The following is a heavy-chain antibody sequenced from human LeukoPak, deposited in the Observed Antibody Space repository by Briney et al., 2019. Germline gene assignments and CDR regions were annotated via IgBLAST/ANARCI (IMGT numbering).Heavy chain of an antibody. Sequence: GGSLRLSCAASGFTFSSYAMHWVRQAPGKGLEWVAVISYDGSNKYYADSVKGRFTISRDNSKNTLYLQMNSLRAEDTAVYYCARSGESSWLYYYYYYYMDVWGKGTTVTISS. CDR1: GFTFSSYA. CDR3: ARSGESSWLYYYYYYYMDV. J-gene: IGHJ6*03. D-gene: IGHD6-13*01. V-gene: IGHV3-30*04. CDR2: ISYDGSNK.